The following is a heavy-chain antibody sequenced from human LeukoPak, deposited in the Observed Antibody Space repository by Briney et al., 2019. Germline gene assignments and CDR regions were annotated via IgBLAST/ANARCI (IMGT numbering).Heavy chain of an antibody. J-gene: IGHJ4*02. Sequence: PSETLSLTCTVSGGSISSYYWSWIRQPPGKGLEWIGYIYYSGSTNYNPSLKSRVTISVDTSKNQFSLKLSSVTAADTAVYYCARDFGVVVVAGGDYWGQGTLVTVSS. CDR3: ARDFGVVVVAGGDY. CDR2: IYYSGST. CDR1: GGSISSYY. D-gene: IGHD2-15*01. V-gene: IGHV4-59*01.